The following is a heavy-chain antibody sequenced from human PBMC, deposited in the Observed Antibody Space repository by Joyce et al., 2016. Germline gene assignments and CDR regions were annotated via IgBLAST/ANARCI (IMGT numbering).Heavy chain of an antibody. CDR1: GYSFTSFG. V-gene: IGHV1-18*01. Sequence: VQLVQSGAEVKKPGASVKVSCKASGYSFTSFGVSWVRQAPGQGREWMGWVIDYNSNTNYAQNLQGRVTMTTDASTNTAYMELRSLRSDDTAVYYCARECSSANCYERYFDYWGQGTLVTVSS. J-gene: IGHJ4*02. D-gene: IGHD2-2*01. CDR3: ARECSSANCYERYFDY. CDR2: VIDYNSNT.